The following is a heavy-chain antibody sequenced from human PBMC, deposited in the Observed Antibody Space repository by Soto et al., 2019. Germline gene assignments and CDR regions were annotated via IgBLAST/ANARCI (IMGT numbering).Heavy chain of an antibody. V-gene: IGHV1-69*13. D-gene: IGHD2-15*01. CDR1: GGTFSSYA. J-gene: IGHJ6*02. CDR3: ARGAAPHYYYYGMDV. CDR2: IIPIFGTA. Sequence: ASVKVSCKAPGGTFSSYAISWVRQAPGQGLEWMGGIIPIFGTANYAQKFQGRCTITADESTSTAYIELSSLRSEDTAVYYCARGAAPHYYYYGMDVWGQGTTVTVSS.